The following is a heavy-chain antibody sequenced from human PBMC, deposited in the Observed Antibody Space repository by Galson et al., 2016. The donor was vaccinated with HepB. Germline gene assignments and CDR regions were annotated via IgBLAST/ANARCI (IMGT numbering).Heavy chain of an antibody. J-gene: IGHJ6*02. Sequence: CAISGDSVSSKTVAWNWIRQSPSRGLEWLGGTYSRSRWHTDYAPSMKSRITISSDTSKNQFSLQLDSVTPEDTAVYYCVRAATTLRSGWKTLAPRFYYSGMDGWGQGTTVTVSS. CDR1: GDSVSSKTVA. CDR3: VRAATTLRSGWKTLAPRFYYSGMDG. CDR2: TYSRSRWHT. V-gene: IGHV6-1*01. D-gene: IGHD6-19*01.